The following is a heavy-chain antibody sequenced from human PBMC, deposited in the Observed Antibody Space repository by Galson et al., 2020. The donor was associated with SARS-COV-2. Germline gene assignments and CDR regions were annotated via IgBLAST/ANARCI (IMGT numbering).Heavy chain of an antibody. J-gene: IGHJ4*02. CDR3: SRSGKRYCSGGTCYFDY. V-gene: IGHV1-18*01. D-gene: IGHD2-15*01. Sequence: ASVKVSCKASRYSFTSYGMSWVRQAPAQGLEWIGWVSGYNGNTDYAQNVQGRVTMSADTSTSTVYMELWSLRSDDTAVYYCSRSGKRYCSGGTCYFDYWGQGTLLTVSS. CDR2: VSGYNGNT. CDR1: RYSFTSYG.